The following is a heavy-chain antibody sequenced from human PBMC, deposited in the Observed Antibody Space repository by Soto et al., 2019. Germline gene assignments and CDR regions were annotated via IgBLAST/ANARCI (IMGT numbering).Heavy chain of an antibody. D-gene: IGHD5-18*01. V-gene: IGHV1-69*06. Sequence: QVQLVQSGAEVKKPGSSVKVSCKASGGTFSSYAISWVRQAPGQGLEWMGGIIPVFGTGIYAQKFPGRVTITADKSTNTVYMELSSLRSEDTAVYFCARVGGTGGYTYGVDYWGQGTLVTVSS. J-gene: IGHJ4*02. CDR1: GGTFSSYA. CDR3: ARVGGTGGYTYGVDY. CDR2: IIPVFGTG.